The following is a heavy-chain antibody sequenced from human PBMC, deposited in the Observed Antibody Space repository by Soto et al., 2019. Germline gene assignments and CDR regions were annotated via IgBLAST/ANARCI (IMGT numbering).Heavy chain of an antibody. D-gene: IGHD2-8*01. CDR3: ARHGGYCTNGVCYTLLRPYYYGMDV. V-gene: IGHV5-51*01. J-gene: IGHJ6*02. CDR1: GYSFTSYW. Sequence: GESLKISCKGSGYSFTSYWIGWVRQMPGKGLEWMGIIYPGDSDTRYSPSFQGQVTISADKSISTAYLQWSSLKASDTAMYYCARHGGYCTNGVCYTLLRPYYYGMDVWGQGTTVTVSS. CDR2: IYPGDSDT.